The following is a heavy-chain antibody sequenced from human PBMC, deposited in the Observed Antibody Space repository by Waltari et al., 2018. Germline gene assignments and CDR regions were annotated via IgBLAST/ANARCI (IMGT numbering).Heavy chain of an antibody. CDR1: GFTFSSYA. CDR3: AKDRQGVWDY. CDR2: IPGDGGRT. V-gene: IGHV3-23*01. Sequence: VQVLESGGGLVQPGGSLRLSCAASGFTFSSYAMTWVRQAPGRGRVWASAIPGDGGRTNYADSVKGRFTISRDNSKNTVYLQMNSLRAEDTAIYYCAKDRQGVWDYWGQGTLVTVSS. D-gene: IGHD2-8*01. J-gene: IGHJ4*02.